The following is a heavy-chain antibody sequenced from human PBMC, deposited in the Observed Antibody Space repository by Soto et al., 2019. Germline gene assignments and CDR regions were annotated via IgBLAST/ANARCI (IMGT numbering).Heavy chain of an antibody. CDR1: GLTFSDYW. Sequence: GGSLRLSCAASGLTFSDYWMSWVRQAPGKGLEWVANIKQDGSEKYYVDSVKGRFTISRDNAKNSLYLQMNSLRAEDTAVYYCGKRYCSGGSCYKEGYYFDYWGQGTQVTVSS. D-gene: IGHD2-15*01. V-gene: IGHV3-7*03. CDR3: GKRYCSGGSCYKEGYYFDY. J-gene: IGHJ4*01. CDR2: IKQDGSEK.